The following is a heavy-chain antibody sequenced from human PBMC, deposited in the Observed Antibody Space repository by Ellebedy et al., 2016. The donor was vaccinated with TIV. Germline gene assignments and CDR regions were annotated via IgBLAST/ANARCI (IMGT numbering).Heavy chain of an antibody. CDR2: IYTSGST. D-gene: IGHD5-12*01. J-gene: IGHJ5*02. CDR1: GGSISSYY. CDR3: AMRGYSGYDRRGWFDP. Sequence: MPSETLSLTCTVSGGSISSYYWSWIRQPAGKGLEWIGRIYTSGSTNYNPSLKSRVTMSVDTSKNQFSPKLSSVTAADTAVYYCAMRGYSGYDRRGWFDPWGQGTLVTVSS. V-gene: IGHV4-4*07.